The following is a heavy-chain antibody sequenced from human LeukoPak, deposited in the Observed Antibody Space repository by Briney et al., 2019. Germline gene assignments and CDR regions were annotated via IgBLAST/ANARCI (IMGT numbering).Heavy chain of an antibody. CDR3: ARDGIAAGVDY. D-gene: IGHD6-13*01. Sequence: RGSLRLSCAASGVTFSSYSMSWVRQAPGKGLEWVSSISSSGRYIYYADSVKGRCTISRENAKNPLYLQMNSLRAEDTAVYYCARDGIAAGVDYWGQGTLVTVSS. V-gene: IGHV3-21*01. CDR1: GVTFSSYS. J-gene: IGHJ4*02. CDR2: ISSSGRYI.